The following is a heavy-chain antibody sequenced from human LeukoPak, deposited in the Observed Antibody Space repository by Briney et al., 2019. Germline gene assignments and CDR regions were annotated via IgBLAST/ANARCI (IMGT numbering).Heavy chain of an antibody. V-gene: IGHV4-31*03. CDR2: IYYSGYT. CDR1: GGSVNSGGLY. J-gene: IGHJ6*02. CDR3: AGAVYYYYGMDV. Sequence: PSETLSLTCSVSGGSVNSGGLYWSWIRQHPGKGLEWIGYIYYSGYTFYSPALKTRVFISLDTSKNQFSLKVNSVTAADTAVYYCAGAVYYYYGMDVWGQGTTVTVSS.